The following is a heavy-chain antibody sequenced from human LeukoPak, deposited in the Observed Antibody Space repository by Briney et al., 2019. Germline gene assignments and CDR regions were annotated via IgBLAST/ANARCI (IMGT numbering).Heavy chain of an antibody. V-gene: IGHV1-2*02. D-gene: IGHD6-13*01. CDR3: AREKLAAPSFDY. Sequence: AAVTVSSMASGYIFTGYYMHWVRQAPGQGREWMGWINHDSGGTNYAQKFQGRVTMTRDTSISTAYMELSRLRSDDTAVYYCAREKLAAPSFDYWGQGTLVTVSS. J-gene: IGHJ4*02. CDR2: INHDSGGT. CDR1: GYIFTGYY.